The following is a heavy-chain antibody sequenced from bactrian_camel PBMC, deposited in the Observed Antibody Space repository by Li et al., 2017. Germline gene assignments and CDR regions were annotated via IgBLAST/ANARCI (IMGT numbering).Heavy chain of an antibody. CDR3: AAGFAGGSVFRAANYGY. CDR1: AYTFRRNH. J-gene: IGHJ4*01. Sequence: QLVESGGGSVQAGGSLRLSCAASAYTFRRNHVAWFRQAPDKMREGVAYISTQGGTITYADSVKDRFIISRDNVENTVYLQLSSLKLEDTAIYYCAAGFAGGSVFRAANYGYWGQGTQVTVS. D-gene: IGHD6*01. V-gene: IGHV3S35*01. CDR2: ISTQGGTI.